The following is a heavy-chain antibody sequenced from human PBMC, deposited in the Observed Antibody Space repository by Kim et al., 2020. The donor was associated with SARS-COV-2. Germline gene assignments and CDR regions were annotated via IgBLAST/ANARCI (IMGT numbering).Heavy chain of an antibody. J-gene: IGHJ4*02. Sequence: VASVKGRFTISRDNAKNSLYLQMNSLRAEDTAVYYCARFYSGYDYVLFDYWGQGTLVTVSS. D-gene: IGHD5-12*01. CDR3: ARFYSGYDYVLFDY. V-gene: IGHV3-7*03.